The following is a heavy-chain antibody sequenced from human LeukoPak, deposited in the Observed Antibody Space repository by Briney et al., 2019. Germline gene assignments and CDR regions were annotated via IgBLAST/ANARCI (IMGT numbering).Heavy chain of an antibody. V-gene: IGHV4-38-2*01. J-gene: IGHJ6*03. CDR3: ARQSVSGTGYYYYMDV. CDR2: IYHSGST. CDR1: GYSISSGYY. D-gene: IGHD1-1*01. Sequence: PSETLSLTCAVSGYSISSGYYWGWIRQPPGKGLEWIGSIYHSGSTYYNPSLKSRVTISVDTSKNQFSLKLSSVTAEDTAVYYCARQSVSGTGYYYYMDVWGKGTTVTVSS.